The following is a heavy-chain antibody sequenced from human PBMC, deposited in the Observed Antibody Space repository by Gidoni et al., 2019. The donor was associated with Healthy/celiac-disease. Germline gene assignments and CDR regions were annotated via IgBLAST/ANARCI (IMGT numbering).Heavy chain of an antibody. D-gene: IGHD2-15*01. V-gene: IGHV3-23*01. CDR1: GCTFISYA. Sequence: EVQLLESGGGLVQPGGSLRLSCAASGCTFISYAMSWVRQSPGQGLEWFSASSGRGGSTYYADSVKGRFTISRDNSKNTLYLQMNSLRAEDTAVYYCAKGDIVVVVAAFHWGQGTLVTVSS. CDR2: SSGRGGST. J-gene: IGHJ4*02. CDR3: AKGDIVVVVAAFH.